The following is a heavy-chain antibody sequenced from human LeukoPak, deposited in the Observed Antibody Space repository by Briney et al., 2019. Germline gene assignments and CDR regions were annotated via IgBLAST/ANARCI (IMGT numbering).Heavy chain of an antibody. CDR3: ARDSSNGWYPPNFDY. Sequence: GGSLRLSCAASGFTFSSYGMHWVRQAPGKGLEWVAFIRYDGSNKYYADSVKGRFTISRDNSKNTLYLQMNSLRAEDTAVYYCARDSSNGWYPPNFDYWGQGTLVTVSS. CDR1: GFTFSSYG. V-gene: IGHV3-30*02. CDR2: IRYDGSNK. J-gene: IGHJ4*02. D-gene: IGHD6-19*01.